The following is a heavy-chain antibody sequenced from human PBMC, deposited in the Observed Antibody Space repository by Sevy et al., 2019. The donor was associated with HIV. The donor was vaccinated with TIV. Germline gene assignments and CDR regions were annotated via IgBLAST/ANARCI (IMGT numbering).Heavy chain of an antibody. J-gene: IGHJ6*02. Sequence: GGSLRLSCTASGFTFRDYAMSWFRQAPGKGLEWVGFIRNKAYGGTTEYAASVKGRFTISRDDSKSIAYLQMNSLKTEDTAVYYCTRARDYYDSSGYYFLGLPYGMDVWGQGTTVTVSS. CDR2: IRNKAYGGTT. D-gene: IGHD3-22*01. CDR3: TRARDYYDSSGYYFLGLPYGMDV. CDR1: GFTFRDYA. V-gene: IGHV3-49*03.